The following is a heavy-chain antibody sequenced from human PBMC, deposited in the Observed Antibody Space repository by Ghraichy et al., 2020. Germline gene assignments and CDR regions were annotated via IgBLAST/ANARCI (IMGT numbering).Heavy chain of an antibody. V-gene: IGHV1-69*06. CDR2: IIPIFGTA. Sequence: SVKVSCKASGGTFSSYAISWVRQAPGQGLEWMGGIIPIFGTANYAQKFQGRVTITADKSTSTAYMELSSLRSEDTAVYYCATLPPARTRVTTGYFDYWGQGTLVTVSS. J-gene: IGHJ4*02. CDR3: ATLPPARTRVTTGYFDY. D-gene: IGHD4-17*01. CDR1: GGTFSSYA.